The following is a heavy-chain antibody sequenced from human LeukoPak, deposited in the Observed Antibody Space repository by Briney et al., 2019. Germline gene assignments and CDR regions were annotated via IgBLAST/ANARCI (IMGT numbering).Heavy chain of an antibody. J-gene: IGHJ4*02. CDR2: INHSGST. CDR3: ARGRYDFWSGYSYYFDY. V-gene: IGHV4-34*01. D-gene: IGHD3-3*01. CDR1: GGSFNGYY. Sequence: PSGTLSLTCAVYGGSFNGYYWSWIRQPPGKGLEWCGEINHSGSTNYNPSLKSRVTISVDTSKNQFSLKLSSVAAADTAVYYCARGRYDFWSGYSYYFDYWGQGTLVTVSS.